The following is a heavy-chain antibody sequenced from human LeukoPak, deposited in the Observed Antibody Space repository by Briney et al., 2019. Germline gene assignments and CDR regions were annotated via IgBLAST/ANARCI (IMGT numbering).Heavy chain of an antibody. V-gene: IGHV3-53*01. CDR3: ARDSGVDAGRRIQFDP. D-gene: IGHD2-15*01. CDR2: IYISGST. CDR1: GFTVSSNY. Sequence: GGSLRLSCAASGFTVSSNYMSWVRQAPGKGLEWVSVIYISGSTYYADSVKGRFTFSRDNSKNTLCLQMNSLRAEDTAVYYCARDSGVDAGRRIQFDPWGQGTLVTVSS. J-gene: IGHJ5*02.